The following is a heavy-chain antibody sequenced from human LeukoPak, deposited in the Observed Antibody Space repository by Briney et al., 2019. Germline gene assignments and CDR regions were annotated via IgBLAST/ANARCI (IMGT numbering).Heavy chain of an antibody. CDR2: ISAYNGNT. V-gene: IGHV1-18*01. CDR3: ARDDPDVVVIPGAADV. D-gene: IGHD2-21*01. Sequence: ASVKVSCKASGYTFTSYGISWVRQAPGQGLEWMGWISAYNGNTNYAQKLQGRVTMTTDTSTSTAYMELRSLRSDDTAVYYCARDDPDVVVIPGAADVWGQGTLITVSS. J-gene: IGHJ3*01. CDR1: GYTFTSYG.